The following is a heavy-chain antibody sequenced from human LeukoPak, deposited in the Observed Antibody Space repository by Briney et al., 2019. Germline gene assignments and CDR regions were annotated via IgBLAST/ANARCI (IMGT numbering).Heavy chain of an antibody. CDR3: ARVDTAMAQPSFDY. CDR1: GYSFTSYW. V-gene: IGHV5-10-1*04. Sequence: GESLRISCKGSGYSFTSYWITWVRQMPGKGLEWMGRIDPSDSYTNYSPSFQGQVTISADKSISTAYLQWSSLKASDTAMYYCARVDTAMAQPSFDYWGQGTLVTVSS. CDR2: IDPSDSYT. D-gene: IGHD5-18*01. J-gene: IGHJ4*02.